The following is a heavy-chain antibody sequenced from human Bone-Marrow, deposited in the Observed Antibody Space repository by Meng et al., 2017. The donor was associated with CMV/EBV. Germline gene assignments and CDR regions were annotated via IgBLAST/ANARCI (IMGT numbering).Heavy chain of an antibody. V-gene: IGHV4-34*01. CDR1: GGSFSGYY. J-gene: IGHJ6*02. CDR3: ARGGARYCSSTSCYRYYYYYGMDV. CDR2: INHSGST. D-gene: IGHD2-2*02. Sequence: SETLSLTCAVYGGSFSGYYWGWIRQPPGKGLEWIGEINHSGSTYYNPSLKSRVTISVDTSKNQFSLKLSSVTAADTAVYYCARGGARYCSSTSCYRYYYYYGMDVWGQGTTVTVSS.